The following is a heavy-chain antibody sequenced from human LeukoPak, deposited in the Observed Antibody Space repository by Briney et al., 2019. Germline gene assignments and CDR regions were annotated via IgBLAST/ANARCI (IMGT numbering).Heavy chain of an antibody. CDR2: IYYSGST. D-gene: IGHD2-15*01. CDR1: GVSISSYY. Sequence: SETLSLTCTGSGVSISSYYWSWIRQPPGKGLEWIGYIYYSGSTNYNPSLKSRVTISVDTSKNQFSLKLSSVTAADTAVYYCAREVAWFDPWGQGTLDTVSS. CDR3: AREVAWFDP. V-gene: IGHV4-59*01. J-gene: IGHJ5*02.